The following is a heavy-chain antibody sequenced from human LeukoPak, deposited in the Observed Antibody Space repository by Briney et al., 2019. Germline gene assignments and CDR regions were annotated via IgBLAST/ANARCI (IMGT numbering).Heavy chain of an antibody. Sequence: GGSLRLSCAASGFSFDDYAMHWLRQAPGKGLQWVSGISWSSGSIAYADSVKGRFSISRDKAKNSLYLQMNSLRAEDTALYYCAKDKQGGDYYDSSGPFDYWGQGTLVTVSS. CDR3: AKDKQGGDYYDSSGPFDY. V-gene: IGHV3-9*01. J-gene: IGHJ4*02. CDR1: GFSFDDYA. D-gene: IGHD3-22*01. CDR2: ISWSSGSI.